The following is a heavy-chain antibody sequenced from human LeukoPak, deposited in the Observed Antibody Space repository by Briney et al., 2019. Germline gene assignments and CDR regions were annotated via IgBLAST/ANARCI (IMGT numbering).Heavy chain of an antibody. CDR3: AREIPLRFLEWLSVFDY. V-gene: IGHV4-39*02. CDR1: GGSISSSSYY. D-gene: IGHD3-3*01. J-gene: IGHJ4*02. CDR2: IYYSGST. Sequence: SETLSLTCTVSGGSISSSSYYWGWIRQPPGKGLEWIGSIYYSGSTYYNPSLKSRVTISVDTSKNQFSLKLSSVTAADTAVYYCAREIPLRFLEWLSVFDYWGQGTLVTVSS.